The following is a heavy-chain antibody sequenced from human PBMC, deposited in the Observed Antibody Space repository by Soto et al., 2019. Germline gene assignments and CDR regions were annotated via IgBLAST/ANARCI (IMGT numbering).Heavy chain of an antibody. V-gene: IGHV4-59*08. CDR1: GGSIISYY. J-gene: IGHJ4*02. CDR2: IYYSGST. Sequence: QVQLQESGPGLVKPSETLSLTCTVSGGSIISYYWSWIRQPPGKGLEWIGYIYYSGSTNYNPSPKSRDTISADTSKDQFSVKLNSMTAADTAVYYCARHNYGSGSTYFDYWGQGTLVTVSS. CDR3: ARHNYGSGSTYFDY. D-gene: IGHD3-10*01.